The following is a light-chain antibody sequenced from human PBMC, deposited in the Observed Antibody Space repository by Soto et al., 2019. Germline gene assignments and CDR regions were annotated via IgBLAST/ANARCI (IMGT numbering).Light chain of an antibody. CDR2: EAS. CDR3: QQYDNVPLT. V-gene: IGKV1-33*01. J-gene: IGKJ4*01. Sequence: DIQMTQSPSSLSASVGDRVTITCQASQDITNDLNRYQQKPGKAPKVLIYEASNLKTGVPSRFSGSGSGTDFTFTISSLQPEDIATYFCQQYDNVPLTFGGGTKVEIK. CDR1: QDITND.